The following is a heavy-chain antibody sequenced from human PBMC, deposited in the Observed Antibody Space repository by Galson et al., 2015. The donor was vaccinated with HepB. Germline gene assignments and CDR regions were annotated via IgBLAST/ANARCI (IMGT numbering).Heavy chain of an antibody. Sequence: SVKVSCKASGYTFGAYYMHWVRQAPGQGLEWMGWINPNSGDTKYAQKFQGRVTITRDTSITTTYMEVTTLRSDDTAVYYCAREDLVITTFDYWGQGTLVTVSS. CDR2: INPNSGDT. J-gene: IGHJ4*02. D-gene: IGHD3-22*01. CDR3: AREDLVITTFDY. CDR1: GYTFGAYY. V-gene: IGHV1-2*02.